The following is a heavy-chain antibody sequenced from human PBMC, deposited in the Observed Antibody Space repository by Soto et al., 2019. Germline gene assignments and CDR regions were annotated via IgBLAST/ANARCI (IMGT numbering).Heavy chain of an antibody. J-gene: IGHJ4*02. D-gene: IGHD3-22*01. CDR1: GFTFSSYA. Sequence: EVQLLESGGGLVQPGGSLRLSCAASGFTFSSYAMSWVRQAPGKGLEWVSAISGSGGSTYYADSVKGRFTISRDNSKNTLYLQMNSPRAEDTAVYYCAKDLRDSSGYYDYWGQGTLVTVSS. CDR2: ISGSGGST. V-gene: IGHV3-23*01. CDR3: AKDLRDSSGYYDY.